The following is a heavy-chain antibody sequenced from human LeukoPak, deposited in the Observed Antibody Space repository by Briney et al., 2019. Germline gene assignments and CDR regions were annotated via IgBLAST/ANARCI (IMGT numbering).Heavy chain of an antibody. J-gene: IGHJ4*02. CDR3: AKAPVTTCRGAYCYPFDY. V-gene: IGHV3-23*01. CDR1: GFIFSSYA. CDR2: ISDSGNT. Sequence: GGSLRLSCAASGFIFSSYAMSWVRQAPGKGLEWVSAISDSGNTYHADSVKGRFTISRDSSKNTLFLQMNRLRPEDAAVYYCAKAPVTTCRGAYCYPFDYWGQGTLVTVSS. D-gene: IGHD2-21*01.